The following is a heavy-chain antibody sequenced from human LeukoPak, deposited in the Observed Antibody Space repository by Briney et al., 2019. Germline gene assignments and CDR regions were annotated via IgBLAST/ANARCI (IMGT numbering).Heavy chain of an antibody. Sequence: SETLSLTCTVSGGSIGSYYWSWIRQPPGKGLEWIGYIYYSGSTNYNPSLKSRVTISVDTSKNQFSLKLSSVTAADTAVYYCARGSGYYDSSGYYYYFDYWGQGTLVTVSS. CDR1: GGSIGSYY. V-gene: IGHV4-59*01. D-gene: IGHD3-22*01. CDR2: IYYSGST. J-gene: IGHJ4*02. CDR3: ARGSGYYDSSGYYYYFDY.